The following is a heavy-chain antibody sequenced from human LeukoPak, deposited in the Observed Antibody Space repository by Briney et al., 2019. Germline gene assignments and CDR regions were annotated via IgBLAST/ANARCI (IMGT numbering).Heavy chain of an antibody. J-gene: IGHJ4*02. CDR1: GFTFSSCT. CDR2: ISTGSIYI. CDR3: ARIGLAAAGIDY. D-gene: IGHD6-13*01. V-gene: IGHV3-21*04. Sequence: GGSLRLSCAASGFTFSSCTMNWVRQAPGKGLEWVSSISTGSIYIYYADSVKGRFTISRDNAKNSLYLQMSSLKASDTAMYYCARIGLAAAGIDYWGQGTLVTVSS.